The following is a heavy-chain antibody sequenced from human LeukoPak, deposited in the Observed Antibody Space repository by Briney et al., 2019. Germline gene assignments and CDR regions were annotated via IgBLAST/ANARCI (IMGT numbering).Heavy chain of an antibody. D-gene: IGHD2-2*01. V-gene: IGHV1-69*06. CDR1: GGTFSSYA. Sequence: ASVKVSCKASGGTFSSYAISWVRQAPGQGLEWMGGIIPIFGTANYAQKFQGRVTITADKSTSTAYMELSSLRSEDTAVYYCARGHCSSTSCYPVYYFDYWGQGTLVTVSS. J-gene: IGHJ4*02. CDR3: ARGHCSSTSCYPVYYFDY. CDR2: IIPIFGTA.